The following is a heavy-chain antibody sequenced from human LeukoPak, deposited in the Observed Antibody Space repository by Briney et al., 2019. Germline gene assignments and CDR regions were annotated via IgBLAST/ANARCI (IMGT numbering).Heavy chain of an antibody. Sequence: GGSLRLSCAAPGFTFSSYAMHWVRQAPGKGLEWVAVISYDGSNKYYADSVRGRFTISRDNAKNSLYLQMNSLSGEDTAVYFCARPSFSSGSYFDHWGQGTLVTVSS. CDR2: ISYDGSNK. J-gene: IGHJ4*02. V-gene: IGHV3-30*04. CDR3: ARPSFSSGSYFDH. D-gene: IGHD6-19*01. CDR1: GFTFSSYA.